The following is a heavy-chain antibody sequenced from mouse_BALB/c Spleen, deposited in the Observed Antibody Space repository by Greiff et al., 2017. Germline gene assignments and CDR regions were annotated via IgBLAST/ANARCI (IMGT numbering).Heavy chain of an antibody. CDR3: TRGGLRFAY. V-gene: IGHV1-15*01. Sequence: VQLQQSGAELVRPGTSVKVSCKASGYTFTDYEMHWVKQTPVHGLEWIGAIDPETGGTAYNQKFKGKATLTADKSSSTAYMELRSLTSEDSAVYYCTRGGLRFAYWGQGTLVTVSA. CDR1: GYTFTDYE. CDR2: IDPETGGT. J-gene: IGHJ3*01. D-gene: IGHD3-1*01.